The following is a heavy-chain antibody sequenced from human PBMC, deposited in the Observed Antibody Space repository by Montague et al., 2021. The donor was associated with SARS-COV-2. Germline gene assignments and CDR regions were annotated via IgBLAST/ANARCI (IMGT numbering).Heavy chain of an antibody. V-gene: IGHV3-23*01. CDR3: AKDSYYYGLGYGMDV. CDR2: ISGSVGET. Sequence: SLRLSCAASGFTFRTSPMNWFRQAPGKGLEWVSAISGSVGETHYADSVKGRFTISRDNSKNSLYLQMNSLRAEDTALYYCAKDSYYYGLGYGMDVWGQGTTVTVSS. CDR1: GFTFRTSP. D-gene: IGHD3-10*01. J-gene: IGHJ6*02.